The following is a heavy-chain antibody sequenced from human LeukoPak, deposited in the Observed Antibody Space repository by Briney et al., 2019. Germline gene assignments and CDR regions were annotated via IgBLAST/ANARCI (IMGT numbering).Heavy chain of an antibody. CDR2: MNPNSGNT. D-gene: IGHD6-13*01. V-gene: IGHV1-8*01. CDR3: ARKSIIAGRFGYFQH. J-gene: IGHJ1*01. Sequence: ASVKVSCKASGYTFTSYDINWVRQATGQGLEWMGWMNPNSGNTGYAQKFQGRVTMTRNTSISTAYMELSSLRSEDTAVYYCARKSIIAGRFGYFQHWGQGTLVTVSS. CDR1: GYTFTSYD.